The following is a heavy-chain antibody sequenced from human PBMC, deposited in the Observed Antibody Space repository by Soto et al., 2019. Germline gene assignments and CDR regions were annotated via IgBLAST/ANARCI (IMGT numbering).Heavy chain of an antibody. J-gene: IGHJ3*02. CDR1: GYTFTIYY. D-gene: IGHD6-13*01. CDR3: ARDLVYSSSWYPDAFDI. V-gene: IGHV1-46*01. CDR2: INPSGGSP. Sequence: GASVKVSCKASGYTFTIYYMHCVLQSPLQGLEWMGIINPSGGSPSYAQKFQGRVTMTRDTSTSTVYMELSSLRSEDTAVYYCARDLVYSSSWYPDAFDIWGQGTMVTVSS.